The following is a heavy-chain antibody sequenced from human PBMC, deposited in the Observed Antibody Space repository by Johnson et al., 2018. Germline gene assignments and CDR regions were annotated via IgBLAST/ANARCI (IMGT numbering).Heavy chain of an antibody. D-gene: IGHD3-22*01. CDR3: ARDHSPYYDSSPMDV. V-gene: IGHV1-69*01. Sequence: VQLVETGAEVKKPGSSVKVSCKASGGTFSSYAISWVRQAPGQGLEWMGGIIPIFGTANYAQKFQGRVTITADESTSTAYMERSSLRSEDTAVYYCARDHSPYYDSSPMDVWGKGTTVTVSS. CDR1: GGTFSSYA. J-gene: IGHJ6*04. CDR2: IIPIFGTA.